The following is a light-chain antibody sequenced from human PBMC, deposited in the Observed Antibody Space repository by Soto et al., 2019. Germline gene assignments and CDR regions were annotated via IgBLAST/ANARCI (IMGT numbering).Light chain of an antibody. CDR1: SSNIGNNY. J-gene: IGLJ1*01. V-gene: IGLV1-51*01. CDR2: DNN. Sequence: QAVVTQPPSVSAAPGQKVTISCSGSSSNIGNNYVSWYQQLPATAPKLLIYDNNKRPSAIPDRLSGSTYGATATLGITGLLAGGEDDYYYGTWYSSLSADDVFGTGTKLTVL. CDR3: GTWYSSLSADDV.